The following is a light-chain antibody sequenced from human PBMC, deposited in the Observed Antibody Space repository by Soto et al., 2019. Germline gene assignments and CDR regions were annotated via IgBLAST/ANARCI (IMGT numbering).Light chain of an antibody. CDR2: GAS. Sequence: VLTQSPGTLSLSPGGRATLSCRASQNINNNYLAWYQHKPGQAPRLLIYGASSRATGIPDRFSGSGSGTDFTLTISRLEPEDFAVYYCQQYGSSPQTFGQGTKVDIK. CDR3: QQYGSSPQT. J-gene: IGKJ1*01. V-gene: IGKV3-20*01. CDR1: QNINNNY.